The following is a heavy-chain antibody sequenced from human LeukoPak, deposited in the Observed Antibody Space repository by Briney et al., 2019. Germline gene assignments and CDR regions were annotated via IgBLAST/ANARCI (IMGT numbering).Heavy chain of an antibody. CDR2: ISPYNGYT. V-gene: IGHV1-18*01. Sequence: ASVKVSCKASGYAFGIYGISWVRQAPGQGLEWIAWISPYNGYTNYAQNLQARVTLTTDTSTSTAYMEMFSLRSDDTAVYYCVRDGGSESPTRDYWGQGTLVTVSS. D-gene: IGHD3-16*01. J-gene: IGHJ4*02. CDR3: VRDGGSESPTRDY. CDR1: GYAFGIYG.